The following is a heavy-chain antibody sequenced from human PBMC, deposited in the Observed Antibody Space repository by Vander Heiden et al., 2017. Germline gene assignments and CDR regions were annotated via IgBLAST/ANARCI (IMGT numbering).Heavy chain of an antibody. CDR3: ARVGRPAAAGEFDY. V-gene: IGHV5-51*01. J-gene: IGHJ4*02. D-gene: IGHD6-13*01. CDR2: IYPGDSNT. CDR1: GYSFTSYG. Sequence: EVQLVQSGAEVKKPGESLKISCKGSGYSFTSYGIGWVRQVPGKGLEWMGIIYPGDSNTRYSPSFQGQVTISVDKSTSTAYLQWSSLKASDTAMYYCARVGRPAAAGEFDYWGQGTLVTVSS.